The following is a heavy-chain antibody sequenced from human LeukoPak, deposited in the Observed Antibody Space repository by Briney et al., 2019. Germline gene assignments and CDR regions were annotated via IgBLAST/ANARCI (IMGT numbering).Heavy chain of an antibody. Sequence: SETLSLTCTVSGGSISSYYWSWIRQPPGKGLEWIGYIYYSGSTNYNPSLKSRVTISVDKSKTQFSLKLSSVTAADTAVYYCARGKWELRYAFDIWGQGTMVTVSS. J-gene: IGHJ3*02. CDR2: IYYSGST. D-gene: IGHD1-26*01. V-gene: IGHV4-59*12. CDR1: GGSISSYY. CDR3: ARGKWELRYAFDI.